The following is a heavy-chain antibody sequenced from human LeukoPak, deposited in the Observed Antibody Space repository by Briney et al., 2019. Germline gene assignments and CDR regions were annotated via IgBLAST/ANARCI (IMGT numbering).Heavy chain of an antibody. J-gene: IGHJ4*02. CDR1: GFIFSNYG. V-gene: IGHV3-30*03. CDR3: ARDREHLPDY. Sequence: GGSLRLSCAASGFIFSNYGMHWVRQAPGKGLEWVALISYDGSNKYYADSVKGRFTISRDNSKNTLYLQVNLRAEDTAVYHCARDREHLPDYWGQGTLVTVSS. D-gene: IGHD1-26*01. CDR2: ISYDGSNK.